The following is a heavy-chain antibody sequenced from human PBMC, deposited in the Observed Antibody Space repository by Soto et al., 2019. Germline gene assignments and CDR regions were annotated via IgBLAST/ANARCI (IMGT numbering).Heavy chain of an antibody. CDR3: ARSMVYCSSTSCYNWFDP. D-gene: IGHD2-2*01. J-gene: IGHJ5*02. CDR1: GGSFSGYY. Sequence: SETLSLTCAVYGGSFSGYYWSWIRQPPGKGLGWIGEINHSGSTNYNPSLKSRVTISVDTSKNQFSLKLSSVTAADTAVYYCARSMVYCSSTSCYNWFDPWGQGTLVTVSS. CDR2: INHSGST. V-gene: IGHV4-34*01.